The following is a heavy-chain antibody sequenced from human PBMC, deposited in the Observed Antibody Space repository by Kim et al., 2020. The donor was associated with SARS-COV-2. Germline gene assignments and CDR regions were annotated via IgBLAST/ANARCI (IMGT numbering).Heavy chain of an antibody. J-gene: IGHJ3*02. D-gene: IGHD2-21*02. CDR1: GLTVTSNY. V-gene: IGHV3-53*01. CDR2: IYKGGNT. CDR3: ATGGGAFCGNDCYRAFDI. Sequence: GGSLRLSCAPSGLTVTSNYMSWVRQAPGKGLEWVSVIYKGGNTYYADSVKGRFTISRDSSKNTLYLQMNSLTAEDTAVYYCATGGGAFCGNDCYRAFDIWGQGTMVTVSS.